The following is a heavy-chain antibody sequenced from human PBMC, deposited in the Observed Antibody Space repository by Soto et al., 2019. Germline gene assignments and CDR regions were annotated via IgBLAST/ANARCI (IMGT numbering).Heavy chain of an antibody. D-gene: IGHD3-22*01. J-gene: IGHJ4*02. CDR1: GGSVSSGSYY. CDR2: IYYSGST. V-gene: IGHV4-61*01. Sequence: QVQLQESGPGLVKPSETLSLTCTVSGGSVSSGSYYWSWIRQPPGKGLEWIGYIYYSGSTNYNPSLKSRVTISVDTSKNQFSLKLSSATAADTAVYYCARDDYYDSSGYYYWGQGTLVTVSS. CDR3: ARDDYYDSSGYYY.